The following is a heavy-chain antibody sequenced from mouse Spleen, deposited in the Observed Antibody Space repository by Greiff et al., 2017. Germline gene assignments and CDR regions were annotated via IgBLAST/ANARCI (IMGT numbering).Heavy chain of an antibody. CDR3: ALTGAGGYYLDY. V-gene: IGHV1-55*01. D-gene: IGHD4-1*01. J-gene: IGHJ2*01. CDR2: IYPGSGST. CDR1: GYTFTSYT. Sequence: QVQLQQSGAELARPGASVKMSCKASGYTFTSYTMHWVKQRHGQGLEWIGNIYPGSGSTNYDEKFKSKGTLTVDTSSSTAYMELRSLTSEDSAVYYWALTGAGGYYLDYWGQGTTLTVSS.